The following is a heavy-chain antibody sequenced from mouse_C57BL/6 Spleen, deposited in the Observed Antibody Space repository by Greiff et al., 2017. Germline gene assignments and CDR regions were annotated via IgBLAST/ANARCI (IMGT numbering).Heavy chain of an antibody. J-gene: IGHJ2*01. CDR1: GYTFTSYW. CDR2: IDPNSGGT. V-gene: IGHV1-72*01. D-gene: IGHD1-1*01. Sequence: QVQLQQPGAELVKPGASVKLSCKASGYTFTSYWMHWVKQRPGRGLEWIGRIDPNSGGTKYTEKFKSKATLPVDKPASTAYMQLSSLTSEDSAVYYCAREATTVDYFDYWGQGTTLTVSS. CDR3: AREATTVDYFDY.